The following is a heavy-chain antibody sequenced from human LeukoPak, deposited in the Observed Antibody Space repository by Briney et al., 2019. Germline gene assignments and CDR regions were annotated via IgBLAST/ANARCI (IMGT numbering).Heavy chain of an antibody. CDR1: GFTFSTYT. V-gene: IGHV3-21*01. Sequence: GGSLRLSCVVSGFTFSTYTMNWVRQAPGKGLEWVSSISRDSTYIYSADSVKGRFTVSRDDAKSSLFLQMNSLRAEDTAVYYCARERITMVRGVHTNWFDPWGQGTLVTVSS. CDR2: ISRDSTYI. CDR3: ARERITMVRGVHTNWFDP. D-gene: IGHD3-10*01. J-gene: IGHJ5*02.